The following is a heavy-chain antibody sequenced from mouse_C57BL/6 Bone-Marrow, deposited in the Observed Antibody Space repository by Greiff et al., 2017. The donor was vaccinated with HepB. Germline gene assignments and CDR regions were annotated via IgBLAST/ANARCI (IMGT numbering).Heavy chain of an antibody. CDR2: ISYDGSN. CDR1: GYSITSGYY. Sequence: EVKLQQSGPGLVKPSQSLSLTCSVPGYSITSGYYWNWIRQFPGNKLEWMGYISYDGSNNYNPSLKNRISITRDTSKNQFFLKLNSVTTEDTATYYCARDGTTVSSYYFDYWGQGTTLTVSS. D-gene: IGHD1-1*01. V-gene: IGHV3-6*01. J-gene: IGHJ2*01. CDR3: ARDGTTVSSYYFDY.